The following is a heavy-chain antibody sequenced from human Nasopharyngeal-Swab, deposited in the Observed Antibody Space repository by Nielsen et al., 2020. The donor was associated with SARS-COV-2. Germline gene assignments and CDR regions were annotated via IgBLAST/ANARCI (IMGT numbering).Heavy chain of an antibody. V-gene: IGHV3-23*03. J-gene: IGHJ6*02. CDR2: IYSGGSST. CDR1: GFTFSSYA. D-gene: IGHD3-10*01. CDR3: AKVKSTHYYGSAKNYYYGMDV. Sequence: GESLKISCAASGFTFSSYAMSWVRQAPGKGLERVSVIYSGGSSTYYADSVKGRFTISRDNSKNTLYLQMNSLRAEDTAVYYCAKVKSTHYYGSAKNYYYGMDVWGQGTTVTVSS.